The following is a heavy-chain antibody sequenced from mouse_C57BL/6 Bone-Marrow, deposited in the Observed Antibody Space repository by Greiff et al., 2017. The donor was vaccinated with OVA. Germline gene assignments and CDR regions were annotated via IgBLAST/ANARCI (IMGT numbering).Heavy chain of an antibody. J-gene: IGHJ2*01. Sequence: DVKLVESGGGLVKPGGSLKLSCAASGFTFSSYAMSWVRQTPEKRLEWVATISDGGSYTYYPDNVKGRFTISRDNAKNNLYLQMSHLKSEDTAMYYCARVLWLRRYYFDYWGQGTTLTVSS. CDR3: ARVLWLRRYYFDY. CDR1: GFTFSSYA. CDR2: ISDGGSYT. V-gene: IGHV5-4*03. D-gene: IGHD2-2*01.